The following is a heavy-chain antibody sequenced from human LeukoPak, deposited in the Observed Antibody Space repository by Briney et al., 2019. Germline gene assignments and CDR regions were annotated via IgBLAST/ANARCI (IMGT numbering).Heavy chain of an antibody. CDR3: ARVVGKYSSSWYY. V-gene: IGHV4-34*01. CDR2: VDHSGGA. D-gene: IGHD6-13*01. CDR1: GGSFSDYY. Sequence: PSETLSLTCGVYGGSFSDYYWNWIRQSPGKGLEWIGEVDHSGGANYNPSLRSRVTFSVDTPKNQFSLRLSSATAADTAVYYRARVVGKYSSSWYYWGQGTLVTVSS. J-gene: IGHJ4*02.